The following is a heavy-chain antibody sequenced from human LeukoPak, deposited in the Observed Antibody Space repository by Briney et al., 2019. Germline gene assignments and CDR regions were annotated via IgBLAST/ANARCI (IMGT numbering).Heavy chain of an antibody. CDR1: GYPISSGYY. V-gene: IGHV4-38-2*02. D-gene: IGHD3-10*01. J-gene: IGHJ4*02. Sequence: SETLSLTCTVSGYPISSGYYWGWIRQPPGKGLEWIGSIYHSGSTYYNPSLKSRVTISVDTSKNQFSLKLSSVTAADTAVYYCATTTYYYGSGILYWGQGTLVTVSS. CDR2: IYHSGST. CDR3: ATTTYYYGSGILY.